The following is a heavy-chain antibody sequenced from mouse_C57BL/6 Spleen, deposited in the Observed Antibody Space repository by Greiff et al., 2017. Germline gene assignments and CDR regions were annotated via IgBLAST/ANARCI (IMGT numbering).Heavy chain of an antibody. Sequence: QVQLQQPGAELVKPGASVKLSCKASGYAFSSYWMNWVKQRPGKGLEWIGQIYPGDGDTNYNGKFKGKATLTADKSSSTAYMQLSSLTSEDSAVYFCARRITTVVADYFDYWGQGTTLTVSS. CDR2: IYPGDGDT. CDR3: ARRITTVVADYFDY. CDR1: GYAFSSYW. J-gene: IGHJ2*01. D-gene: IGHD1-1*01. V-gene: IGHV1-80*01.